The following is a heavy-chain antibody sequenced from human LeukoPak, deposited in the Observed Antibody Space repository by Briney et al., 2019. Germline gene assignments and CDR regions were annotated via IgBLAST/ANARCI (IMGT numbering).Heavy chain of an antibody. J-gene: IGHJ5*02. D-gene: IGHD2-21*02. CDR3: ARDPGVTNWFDP. V-gene: IGHV1-2*02. CDR2: INPNSGGT. CDR1: GYTFIAYY. Sequence: ASVKVSCKASGYTFIAYYMHWVRQAPGQGLEWMGWINPNSGGTNYAQKFQGRVTMTRDTSISTVYMELTSLRSDDTAVYYCARDPGVTNWFDPWGQGTLVTVSS.